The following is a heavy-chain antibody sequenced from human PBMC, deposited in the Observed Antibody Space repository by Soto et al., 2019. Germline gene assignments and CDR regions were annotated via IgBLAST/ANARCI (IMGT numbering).Heavy chain of an antibody. CDR3: ARTGPYRIAALWGSARPNCFDP. CDR2: IHPSAHT. Sequence: TLSLTSAVQGGSFRGYYWSWIRQPPGKGMERIGDIHPSAHTNHNPSPKTRVPIRVDTSKKQFSLKLSSVTAADTAVYYCARTGPYRIAALWGSARPNCFDPWGQGTLVTVSS. J-gene: IGHJ5*02. V-gene: IGHV4-34*01. CDR1: GGSFRGYY. D-gene: IGHD6-6*01.